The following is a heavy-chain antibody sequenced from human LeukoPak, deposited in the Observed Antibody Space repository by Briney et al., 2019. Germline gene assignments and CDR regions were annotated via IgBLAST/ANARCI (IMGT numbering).Heavy chain of an antibody. V-gene: IGHV3-23*01. D-gene: IGHD6-13*01. CDR2: ISGSGGST. CDR3: AKGANPGIATASLGDFFDY. Sequence: GGSLRLSCAASGFTFNNYAMSWVRQAPGKGLEWVSTISGSGGSTYYADSVKGRFTISRDNSQNTVYLQMNSLRVGDTAVYYCAKGANPGIATASLGDFFDYWGQGTLVTVSS. CDR1: GFTFNNYA. J-gene: IGHJ4*02.